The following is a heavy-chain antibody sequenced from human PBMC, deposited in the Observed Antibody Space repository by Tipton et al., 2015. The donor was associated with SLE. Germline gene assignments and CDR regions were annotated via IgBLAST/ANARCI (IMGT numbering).Heavy chain of an antibody. V-gene: IGHV3-30-3*01. CDR2: ISYDGNNK. D-gene: IGHD3-22*01. J-gene: IGHJ4*02. CDR1: GFTFSYYA. CDR3: ARMYYYDSSAYLL. Sequence: SLRLSCAASGFTFSYYAMHWVRQAPGKGLEWVAVISYDGNNKYYADSVKGRFTISRDNSKNTLYLQMNSLRAEDTAMYYCARMYYYDSSAYLLWGQGTLVTVSS.